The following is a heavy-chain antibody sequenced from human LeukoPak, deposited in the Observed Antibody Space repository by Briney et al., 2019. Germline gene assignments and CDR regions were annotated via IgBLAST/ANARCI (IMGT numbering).Heavy chain of an antibody. CDR2: IKQDGSEK. CDR3: ARDPYCGSDSCYYLY. D-gene: IGHD2-2*01. CDR1: GFTFSDYW. J-gene: IGHJ4*02. Sequence: GGSLRLPCAASGFTFSDYWMSWVRQAPGKGLEWVANIKQDGSEKYYVDSVKGRFIISRDNAKNSLYLQMNSLRAEDTAVYYCARDPYCGSDSCYYLYWGQGTLVTVSS. V-gene: IGHV3-7*01.